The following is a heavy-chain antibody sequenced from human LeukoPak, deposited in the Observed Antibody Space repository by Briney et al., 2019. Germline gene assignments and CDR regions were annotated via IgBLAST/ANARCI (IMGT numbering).Heavy chain of an antibody. CDR3: ARVIGSDTRDYYLGY. V-gene: IGHV4-34*01. J-gene: IGHJ4*02. D-gene: IGHD3-3*01. CDR1: GGSFSDYY. CDR2: TKHSEST. Sequence: PSATLSLTCAVYGGSFSDYYWSWIRQSPGKGLEWIGEIKSTGTTNWIGETKHSESTNYNPSLKSRVTISADTSKNQFSLKQTSVTAADTAVYYCARVIGSDTRDYYLGYWGQGTLVTVYS.